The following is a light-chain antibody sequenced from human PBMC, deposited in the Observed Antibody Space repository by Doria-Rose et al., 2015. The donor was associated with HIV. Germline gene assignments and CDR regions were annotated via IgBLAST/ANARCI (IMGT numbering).Light chain of an antibody. Sequence: VLTQPPESLGMPLGERATLNCKSNQSLLYTSKNYLAWYQQKPGQPPKVLIYWASTRQSGVPARFSGSGSGTDFTLTISSLEAEDVAVYYCQQYYDTPSFGPGTTVDIK. V-gene: IGKV4-1*01. CDR1: QSLLYTSKNY. J-gene: IGKJ3*01. CDR2: WAS. CDR3: QQYYDTPS.